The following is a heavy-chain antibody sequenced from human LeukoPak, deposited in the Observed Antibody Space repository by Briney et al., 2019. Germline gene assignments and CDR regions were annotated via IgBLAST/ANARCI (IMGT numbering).Heavy chain of an antibody. J-gene: IGHJ3*02. CDR3: ARVLIVVVTEENDAFDI. V-gene: IGHV4-38-2*01. D-gene: IGHD2-21*02. Sequence: PAETLSLTCAVSGFSFRESNYWGWVRQPPGKGLEWIGNIHYLGNTYYNPSLKNRVTISLDTSKNQFSLKLSSVTAADTAVYYCARVLIVVVTEENDAFDIWGQGTMVTVSS. CDR2: IHYLGNT. CDR1: GFSFRESNY.